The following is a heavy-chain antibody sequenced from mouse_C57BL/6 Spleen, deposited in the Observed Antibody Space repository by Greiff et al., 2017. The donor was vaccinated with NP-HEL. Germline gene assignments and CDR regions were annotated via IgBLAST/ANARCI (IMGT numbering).Heavy chain of an antibody. J-gene: IGHJ4*01. CDR1: GYTFTSYD. Sequence: QVQLQQSGPELVKPGASVKLSCKASGYTFTSYDINWVKQRPGQGLEWIGWIYPRDGSTKYNEKFKGKATLTVDTSSSTAYMELHSLTSEDSAVYFCARSPYYGSSFYAMDYWGQGTSVTVSS. D-gene: IGHD1-1*01. CDR3: ARSPYYGSSFYAMDY. V-gene: IGHV1-85*01. CDR2: IYPRDGST.